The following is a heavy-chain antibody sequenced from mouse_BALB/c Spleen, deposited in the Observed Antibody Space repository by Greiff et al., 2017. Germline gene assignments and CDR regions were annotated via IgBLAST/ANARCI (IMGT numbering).Heavy chain of an antibody. CDR3: ARSDTTAWFAY. V-gene: IGHV1-4*02. D-gene: IGHD1-1*01. CDR2: INPSSGYT. J-gene: IGHJ3*01. Sequence: QVQLKQSAAELARPGASVKMSCKASGYTFTSYTMHWVKQRPGQGLEWIGYINPSSGYTEYNQKFKDKTTLTADKSSSTAYMQLSSLTSEDSAVYYCARSDTTAWFAYWGQGTLVTVSA. CDR1: GYTFTSYT.